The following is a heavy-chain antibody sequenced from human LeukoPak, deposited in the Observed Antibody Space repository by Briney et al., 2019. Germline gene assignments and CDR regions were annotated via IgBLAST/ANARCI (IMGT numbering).Heavy chain of an antibody. V-gene: IGHV1-18*01. CDR1: GYTFTSYG. CDR3: ARDRAVELWFGELSPTDWFDP. CDR2: TSAYNGNT. D-gene: IGHD3-10*01. J-gene: IGHJ5*02. Sequence: ASVKVSCKASGYTFTSYGISWVRQAPGQGLEWMGWTSAYNGNTNYAQKLQGRVTMTTDTSTSTAYMELRSLRSDDTAVYYCARDRAVELWFGELSPTDWFDPWGQGTLVTVSS.